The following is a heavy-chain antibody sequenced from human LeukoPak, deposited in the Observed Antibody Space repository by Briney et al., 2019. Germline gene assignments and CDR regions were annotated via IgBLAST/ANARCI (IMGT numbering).Heavy chain of an antibody. Sequence: PGGSLRLSCEAFGFTLSNYCMAWVRQGPGKGLEWVANIRQDGRDKGHADSVKGRFTISRDNAKNSLYLQMNSLGAEDSGLYYCARDVHGTLDYWGQGILVTVSS. CDR2: IRQDGRDK. D-gene: IGHD1-26*01. CDR3: ARDVHGTLDY. V-gene: IGHV3-7*01. CDR1: GFTLSNYC. J-gene: IGHJ4*02.